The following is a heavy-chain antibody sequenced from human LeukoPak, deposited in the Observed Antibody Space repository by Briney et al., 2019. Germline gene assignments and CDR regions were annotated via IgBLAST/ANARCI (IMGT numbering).Heavy chain of an antibody. D-gene: IGHD3-3*01. J-gene: IGHJ6*03. CDR1: GFTSSSYA. Sequence: GGSLRLSCAASGFTSSSYAMSWDRQAPGKGLEWVSAISSSSTYIYYADSVKGRSTISRDNAKNSLYLQMNSLRAEDTAVYYCARAGDLSYYDFWSGAGGDYYYYMDVWGKGTTVTVSS. V-gene: IGHV3-21*01. CDR2: ISSSSTYI. CDR3: ARAGDLSYYDFWSGAGGDYYYYMDV.